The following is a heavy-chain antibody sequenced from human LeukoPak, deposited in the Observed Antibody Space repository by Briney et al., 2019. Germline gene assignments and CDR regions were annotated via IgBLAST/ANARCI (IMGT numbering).Heavy chain of an antibody. CDR1: GYTLTELS. CDR3: ATEGGIVGATGGWDFDY. D-gene: IGHD1-26*01. V-gene: IGHV1-24*01. J-gene: IGHJ4*02. CDR2: FDPEDGET. Sequence: ASVTVSCKVSGYTLTELSMHWVRQAPGKGLEWMGGFDPEDGETIYAQKFQGRVTMTEDTSTDTAYMELSSLRSEETAVYYCATEGGIVGATGGWDFDYWGQGTLVTVSS.